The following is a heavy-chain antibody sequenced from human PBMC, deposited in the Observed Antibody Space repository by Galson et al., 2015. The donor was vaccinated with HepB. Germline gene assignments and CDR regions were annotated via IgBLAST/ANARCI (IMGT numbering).Heavy chain of an antibody. CDR3: ARDWRGGWYPVGDY. CDR2: ISYDGSNK. CDR1: GFTFSSYA. J-gene: IGHJ4*02. D-gene: IGHD6-19*01. Sequence: SLRLSCAASGFTFSSYAMHWVRQAPGKGLEWVAVISYDGSNKYYADSVKGRFTISRDNSKNTLYLQMNSLRAEDTAVYYCARDWRGGWYPVGDYWGQGTLVTVSS. V-gene: IGHV3-30*04.